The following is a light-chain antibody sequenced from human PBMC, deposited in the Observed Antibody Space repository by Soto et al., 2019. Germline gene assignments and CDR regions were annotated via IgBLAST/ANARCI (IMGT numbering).Light chain of an antibody. V-gene: IGKV1-6*01. J-gene: IGKJ1*01. Sequence: AIQMTQSPSSLSASVGDRVTITCRASQGITNDLGWFQQKPGKAPKLLIYAASSLQSGGPSRFSGSGSGTYFTLTISSLQPEDFATYYCLQDYNCPRTFGQGTKVDIK. CDR2: AAS. CDR1: QGITND. CDR3: LQDYNCPRT.